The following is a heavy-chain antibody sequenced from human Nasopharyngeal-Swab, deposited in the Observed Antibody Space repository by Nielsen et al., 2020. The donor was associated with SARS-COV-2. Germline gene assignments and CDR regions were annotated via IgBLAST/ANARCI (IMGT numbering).Heavy chain of an antibody. D-gene: IGHD2/OR15-2a*01. V-gene: IGHV5-51*01. CDR2: IYPSDSET. J-gene: IGHJ5*02. CDR3: ALSLSSSGAYFA. CDR1: GYTFTSNW. Sequence: GESLKISCKGSGYTFTSNWIGWVRHMPGKGLEWMGFIYPSDSETTYSPSFQGQVIISVDKSIATAYLQWNSLKASDSGIYYCALSLSSSGAYFAWGQGTLVTVSS.